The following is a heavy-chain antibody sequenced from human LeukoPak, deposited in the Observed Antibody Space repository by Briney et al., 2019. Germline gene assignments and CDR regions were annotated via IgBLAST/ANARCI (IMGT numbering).Heavy chain of an antibody. Sequence: GGSLRLSCAASGFTFGSYSMNWVRQAPGKGLEWVSYISGSSSDIKYADSVKGRFTISRDNAKNSLYLQMNSLRDEDTAVYYCARDWFSWTNYKPLFDYWGQGTLVTVSS. J-gene: IGHJ4*02. D-gene: IGHD3-10*01. CDR3: ARDWFSWTNYKPLFDY. CDR1: GFTFGSYS. V-gene: IGHV3-48*02. CDR2: ISGSSSDI.